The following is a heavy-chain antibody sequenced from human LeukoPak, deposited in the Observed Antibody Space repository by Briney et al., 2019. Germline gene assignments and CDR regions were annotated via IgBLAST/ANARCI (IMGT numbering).Heavy chain of an antibody. V-gene: IGHV3-21*06. D-gene: IGHD5-18*01. Sequence: GGSLRLSCAASGFTFSSYNINWVRQAPGKGLEWVSSISSSGSYIYYADSVKGRFTISRDNAKNTLYLEMNSLGVEDTAVYYCASANVYGYPTWGQGTLVTVSS. CDR1: GFTFSSYN. J-gene: IGHJ5*02. CDR2: ISSSGSYI. CDR3: ASANVYGYPT.